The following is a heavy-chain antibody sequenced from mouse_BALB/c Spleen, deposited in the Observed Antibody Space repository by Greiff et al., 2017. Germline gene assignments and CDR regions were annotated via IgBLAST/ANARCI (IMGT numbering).Heavy chain of an antibody. Sequence: EVQRVESGPGLVKPSQSLSLTCSVTGYSITSGYYWNWIRQFPGNKLEWMGYISYDGSNNYNPSLKNRISITRDTSKNQFFLKLNSVTTEDTATYYCAREGVDGNYGGYAMDYWGQGTSVTVSS. V-gene: IGHV3-6*02. CDR1: GYSITSGYY. CDR2: ISYDGSN. J-gene: IGHJ4*01. D-gene: IGHD2-1*01. CDR3: AREGVDGNYGGYAMDY.